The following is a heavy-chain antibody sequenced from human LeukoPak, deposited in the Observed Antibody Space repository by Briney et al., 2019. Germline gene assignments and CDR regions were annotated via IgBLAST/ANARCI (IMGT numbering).Heavy chain of an antibody. CDR2: IYHSGST. D-gene: IGHD3-22*01. V-gene: IGHV4-4*02. J-gene: IGHJ6*04. Sequence: SETLSLTCAVSGGSISSSNWWSWVRQPPGKGLEWIGEIYHSGSTNYNPSLKSRVPISVDTSKNQFSLKLSSVTAADTAVYYCARDSITMIVVVTDRNHGLDVWGKGTTVTVSS. CDR3: ARDSITMIVVVTDRNHGLDV. CDR1: GGSISSSNW.